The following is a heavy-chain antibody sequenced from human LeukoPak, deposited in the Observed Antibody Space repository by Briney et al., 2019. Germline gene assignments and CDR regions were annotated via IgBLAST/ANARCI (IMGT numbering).Heavy chain of an antibody. D-gene: IGHD5-12*01. CDR3: APLAATTDY. CDR1: GFTLSSYA. CDR2: ISASGGGT. Sequence: GGSLRLSCAASGFTLSSYAMSWVRQAPGKGLEWVSPISASGGGTYYADSVKGRFTISRDTSKNTLYLQMNSLRAEDTAVYYCAPLAATTDYWGQGTLVTVSS. V-gene: IGHV3-23*01. J-gene: IGHJ4*02.